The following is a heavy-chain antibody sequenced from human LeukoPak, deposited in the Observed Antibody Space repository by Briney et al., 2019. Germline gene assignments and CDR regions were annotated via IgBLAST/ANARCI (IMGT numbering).Heavy chain of an antibody. D-gene: IGHD3-22*01. CDR3: AVTYYYDSSGYYRVGPQYFDY. CDR2: TA. Sequence: TANYAQKFQGRVTITADESTSTAYMELSSLRSEDTAVYYCAVTYYYDSSGYYRVGPQYFDYWGQGTLVTVSS. V-gene: IGHV1-69*01. J-gene: IGHJ4*02.